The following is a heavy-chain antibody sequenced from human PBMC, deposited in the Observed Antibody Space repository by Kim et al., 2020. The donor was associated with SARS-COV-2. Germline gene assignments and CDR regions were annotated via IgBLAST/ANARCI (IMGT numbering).Heavy chain of an antibody. V-gene: IGHV3-23*01. J-gene: IGHJ4*02. D-gene: IGHD5-12*01. CDR3: AKRSGYDSSPYFDY. Sequence: GGSLRLSCAASGFTFNNYAMSWVRQAPGKGLEWVSAISGSGGSTFYADSVKGRFTISRDNSKNTFYLQMNSLRAEDTAIYYCAKRSGYDSSPYFDYWGQGTLVTVSS. CDR1: GFTFNNYA. CDR2: ISGSGGST.